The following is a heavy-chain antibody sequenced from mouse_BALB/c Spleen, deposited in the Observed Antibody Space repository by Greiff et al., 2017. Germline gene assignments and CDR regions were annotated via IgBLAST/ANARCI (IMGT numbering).Heavy chain of an antibody. CDR1: GFTFSSYG. J-gene: IGHJ2*01. CDR2: INSNGGST. Sequence: EVKVEESGGGLVQPGGSLKLSCAASGFTFSSYGMSWVRQTPDKRLELVATINSNGGSTYYPDSVKGRFTISRDNAKNTLYLQMSSLKSEDTAMYYCARDKKYGNYFDYWGQGTTLTVSS. CDR3: ARDKKYGNYFDY. V-gene: IGHV5-6-3*01. D-gene: IGHD2-10*02.